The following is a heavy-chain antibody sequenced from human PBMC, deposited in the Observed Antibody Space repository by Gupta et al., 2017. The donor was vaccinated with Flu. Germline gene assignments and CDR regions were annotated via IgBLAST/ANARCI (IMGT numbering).Heavy chain of an antibody. V-gene: IGHV3-48*02. J-gene: IGHJ4*02. D-gene: IGHD3-16*01. CDR3: VRDHDGAVTN. Sequence: EVHLVESGGHSVQPGGSLRLSCAASGFIFSDSHMNWVRQAPGKGLEWVADIGSGGNVDNADAVKGRVTISRDNAKNSLYLEMNSLRDEETALYYCVRDHDGAVTNWGQGTRVTVSS. CDR2: IGSGGNV. CDR1: GFIFSDSH.